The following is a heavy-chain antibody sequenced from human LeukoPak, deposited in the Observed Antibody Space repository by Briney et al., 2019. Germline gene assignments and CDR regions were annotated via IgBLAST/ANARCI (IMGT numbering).Heavy chain of an antibody. Sequence: GGSLRLSCAAPGFTFSSYAMHWVRQAPGKGLEWVAVISYDRSNKYYADSVKGRFTISRDNSKNTLYLQMNSLRAEDTAVYYCARALRDYYDSSGYYPDYWGQGTLVTVSS. CDR1: GFTFSSYA. CDR2: ISYDRSNK. V-gene: IGHV3-30-3*01. D-gene: IGHD3-22*01. CDR3: ARALRDYYDSSGYYPDY. J-gene: IGHJ4*02.